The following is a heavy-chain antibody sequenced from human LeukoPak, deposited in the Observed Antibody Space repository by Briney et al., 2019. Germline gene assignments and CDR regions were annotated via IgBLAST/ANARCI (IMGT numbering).Heavy chain of an antibody. J-gene: IGHJ4*02. CDR2: ISPYNGNT. Sequence: ASVKVSSEASGYTFTSYGISWVRQAPGQRLEWMGWISPYNGNTDHAQKFQGRVTMTTDTFTSTAYMDLRSLRSDDTAVYYCARKLYDSSRYGQTYYFDNWGQGTLVTVSS. CDR1: GYTFTSYG. V-gene: IGHV1-18*01. CDR3: ARKLYDSSRYGQTYYFDN. D-gene: IGHD3-22*01.